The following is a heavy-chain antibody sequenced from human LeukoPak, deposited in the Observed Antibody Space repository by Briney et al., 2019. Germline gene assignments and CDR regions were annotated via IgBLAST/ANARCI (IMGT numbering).Heavy chain of an antibody. J-gene: IGHJ5*02. Sequence: SETLSLTCAVYGGSFSGYYWSWIRQPPGKGLEWIGEINHSGSTNYNPSLKSRVTISVDTSKNRFSLKLSSVTAADTAVYYCARRVTYYYGSGPTNWFDPWGQGTLVTVSS. V-gene: IGHV4-34*01. CDR3: ARRVTYYYGSGPTNWFDP. D-gene: IGHD3-10*01. CDR2: INHSGST. CDR1: GGSFSGYY.